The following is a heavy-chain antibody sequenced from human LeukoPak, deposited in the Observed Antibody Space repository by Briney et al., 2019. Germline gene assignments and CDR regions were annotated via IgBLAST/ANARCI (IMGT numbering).Heavy chain of an antibody. J-gene: IGHJ4*02. CDR2: INHSGST. V-gene: IGHV4-34*01. Sequence: SETLSLTCAVYGGSFSGYYWSWIRQPPGKGLEWIGEINHSGSTNYSPSLKSRVTISVDTSKNQFSLKLSPVTAADTAVYYCARGPNSSGWYVNYWGQGTLVTVSS. CDR1: GGSFSGYY. D-gene: IGHD6-19*01. CDR3: ARGPNSSGWYVNY.